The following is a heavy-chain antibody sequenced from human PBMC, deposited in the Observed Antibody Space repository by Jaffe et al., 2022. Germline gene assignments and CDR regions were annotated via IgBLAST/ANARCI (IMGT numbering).Heavy chain of an antibody. CDR3: AKDIQYGDHLGAFDI. CDR1: GFTFDDYA. J-gene: IGHJ3*02. V-gene: IGHV3-43D*04. CDR2: ISWDGGST. D-gene: IGHD2-21*02. Sequence: EVQLVESGGVVVQPGGSLRLSCAASGFTFDDYAMHWVRQAPGKGLEWVSLISWDGGSTYYADSVKGRFTISRDNSKNSLYLQMNSLRAEDTALYYCAKDIQYGDHLGAFDIWGQGTMVTVSS.